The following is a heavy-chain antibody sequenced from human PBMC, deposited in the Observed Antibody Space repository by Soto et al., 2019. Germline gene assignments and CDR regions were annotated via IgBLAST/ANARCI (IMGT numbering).Heavy chain of an antibody. CDR1: GGSISSGGYY. CDR3: ARVFLGYCTNGVCYTIGYYGMDV. J-gene: IGHJ6*02. Sequence: PSETLSLTCTVSGGSISSGGYYWSWIRQHPGKGLEWIGYIYYSGSTYYNPSLKSRVTISVDTSKNQFSLKLSSVTAADTAVYYCARVFLGYCTNGVCYTIGYYGMDVWGQGTTVTVSS. V-gene: IGHV4-31*03. D-gene: IGHD2-8*01. CDR2: IYYSGST.